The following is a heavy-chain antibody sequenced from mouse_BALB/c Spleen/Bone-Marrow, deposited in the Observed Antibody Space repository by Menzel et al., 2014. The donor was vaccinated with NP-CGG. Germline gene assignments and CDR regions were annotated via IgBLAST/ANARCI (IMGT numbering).Heavy chain of an antibody. D-gene: IGHD2-14*01. Sequence: VQLQQSGGGLVQPGGSLKLSCAASGFDFSRYWMSWVRQAPGKGLEWIGEINPDSSTINYTPSLKDKFIISRDNAKNTLYQQMSKVRSEDTALYYCARPVYRYDPPAYWGQGTTLTVSS. CDR3: ARPVYRYDPPAY. V-gene: IGHV4-1*02. CDR2: INPDSSTI. CDR1: GFDFSRYW. J-gene: IGHJ2*01.